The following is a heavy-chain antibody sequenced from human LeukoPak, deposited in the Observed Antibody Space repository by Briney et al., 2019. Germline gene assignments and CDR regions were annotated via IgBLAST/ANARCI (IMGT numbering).Heavy chain of an antibody. Sequence: SETLSLTCTVSGGSISSYYWSWIRQPAGKGLEWIGRIYTSGSTNYNPSLKSRVTMSVDTSKNQFSLKLSSVTAADTAVYYCGRDPYGDYVAGYYFDYWGQGTLVTVSS. V-gene: IGHV4-4*07. CDR1: GGSISSYY. D-gene: IGHD4-17*01. CDR3: GRDPYGDYVAGYYFDY. CDR2: IYTSGST. J-gene: IGHJ4*02.